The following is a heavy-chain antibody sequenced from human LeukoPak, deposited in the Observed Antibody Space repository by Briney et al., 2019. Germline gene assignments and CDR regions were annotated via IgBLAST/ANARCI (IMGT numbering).Heavy chain of an antibody. CDR1: GFTFDDYA. CDR3: ARRRQRWQQYNAFDI. CDR2: ISYDGSNK. Sequence: GGSLRLSCAASGFTFDDYAMHWVRQAPGKGLEWVAVISYDGSNKYYADSVKGRFTISRDNSKNTLYLQMNSLRLEDTAVYYCARRRQRWQQYNAFDIWGQGTMVTVSS. V-gene: IGHV3-30-3*01. J-gene: IGHJ3*02. D-gene: IGHD5-24*01.